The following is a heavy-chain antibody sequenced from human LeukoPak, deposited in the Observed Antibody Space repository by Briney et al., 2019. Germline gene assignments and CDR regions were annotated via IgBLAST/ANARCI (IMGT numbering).Heavy chain of an antibody. CDR1: GYSISSGYY. Sequence: SETLSLTCTVSGYSISSGYYWGWIRQPPGKGLEWIGSIYHSVSTYYNPSLKSRVTISVDTSKNQFSLKLSSVTAADTAVYYCARDALGYCSGGSCGVVWFDPWGQGTLVTVSS. J-gene: IGHJ5*02. V-gene: IGHV4-38-2*02. CDR2: IYHSVST. CDR3: ARDALGYCSGGSCGVVWFDP. D-gene: IGHD2-15*01.